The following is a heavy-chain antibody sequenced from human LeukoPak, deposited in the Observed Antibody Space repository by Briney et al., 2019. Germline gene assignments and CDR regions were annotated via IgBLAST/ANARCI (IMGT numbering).Heavy chain of an antibody. CDR2: INPSGGST. V-gene: IGHV1-46*01. D-gene: IGHD6-13*01. Sequence: ASVKVSCTASGYTFTSYYMHWVRQAPGQGLEWMGIINPSGGSTSYAQKFQGRVTMTRDTSKSTVYMELSSLRSEDTAVYYCARSNRLAAAGTIGSPPFDYWGQGTLVTVSS. CDR1: GYTFTSYY. J-gene: IGHJ4*02. CDR3: ARSNRLAAAGTIGSPPFDY.